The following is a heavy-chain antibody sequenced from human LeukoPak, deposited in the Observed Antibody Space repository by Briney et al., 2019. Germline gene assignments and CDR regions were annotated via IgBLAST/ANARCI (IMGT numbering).Heavy chain of an antibody. CDR3: ATVMKYQWLVQKDWFDP. V-gene: IGHV1-24*01. CDR1: GYTLTELS. CDR2: FDPEDGET. D-gene: IGHD6-19*01. J-gene: IGHJ5*02. Sequence: ASVEVSCKVSGYTLTELSMHWVRQAPGKGLEWMGGFDPEDGETIYAQKFQGRVTMTEDTSTDTAYMELSSLRSEDTAVYYCATVMKYQWLVQKDWFDPWGQGTLVTVSS.